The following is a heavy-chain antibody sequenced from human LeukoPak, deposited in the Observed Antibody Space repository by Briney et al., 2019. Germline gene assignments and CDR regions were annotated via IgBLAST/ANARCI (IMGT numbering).Heavy chain of an antibody. Sequence: SETLSLTCTVSGGSISSGDYYWTWIRQHPGKGLEWIGYIYYSGGTYYNPSLKSRVTISVDTSKNQFSLKLSSVTAADTAVYYCARGFDSKSTYFDYWGQGTLLTVSS. J-gene: IGHJ4*02. V-gene: IGHV4-31*03. CDR1: GGSISSGDYY. CDR3: ARGFDSKSTYFDY. D-gene: IGHD5-12*01. CDR2: IYYSGGT.